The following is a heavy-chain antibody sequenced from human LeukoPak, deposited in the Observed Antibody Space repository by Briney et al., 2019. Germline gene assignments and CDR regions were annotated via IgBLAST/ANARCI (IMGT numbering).Heavy chain of an antibody. CDR3: ARGRTWLEY. CDR1: GFTFSSYA. J-gene: IGHJ4*02. CDR2: VSGSGGST. V-gene: IGHV3-23*01. Sequence: GGSLRLSCAASGFTFSSYAMSWVRQAPGKGLEWVSAVSGSGGSTYYADSVKGRFTISRDNAKNSLYLQMNNLRAEDTAVYYCARGRTWLEYWGQGTLVTVSS. D-gene: IGHD2-8*01.